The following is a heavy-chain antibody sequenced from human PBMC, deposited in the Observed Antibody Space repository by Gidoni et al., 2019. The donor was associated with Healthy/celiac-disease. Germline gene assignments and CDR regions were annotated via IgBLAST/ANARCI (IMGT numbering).Heavy chain of an antibody. CDR3: ARDISGSQWAWGHKRANWFDP. J-gene: IGHJ5*02. V-gene: IGHV4-31*02. Sequence: STYYNPSLKSRVTISVDTSKNQFSLKLSSVTAADTAVYYCARDISGSQWAWGHKRANWFDPWGQGTLVTVSS. CDR2: ST. D-gene: IGHD1-1*01.